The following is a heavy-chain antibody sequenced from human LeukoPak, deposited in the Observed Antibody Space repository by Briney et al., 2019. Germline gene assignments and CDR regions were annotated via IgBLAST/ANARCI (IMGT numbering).Heavy chain of an antibody. D-gene: IGHD3-16*01. CDR2: MNPNSGDT. V-gene: IGHV1-2*06. J-gene: IGHJ4*02. CDR3: VPRGDGGFDY. CDR1: GYAFTGYY. Sequence: GASVTVSCTTSGYAFTGYYMHWVRQAPGQGLEWLGRMNPNSGDTNYPQNFQGRVTMTRDTSISTAYMELSSLRSDDTAVYYCVPRGDGGFDYWGQGTLVIVSS.